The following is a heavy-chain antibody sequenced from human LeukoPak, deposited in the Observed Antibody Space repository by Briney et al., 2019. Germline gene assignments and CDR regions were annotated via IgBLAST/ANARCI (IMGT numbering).Heavy chain of an antibody. CDR3: ARGRGYSGYIVSDY. CDR2: IGAYNGNT. V-gene: IGHV1-18*01. Sequence: GASVKVSCKASGYTFTNYGISWVRQAPGQGLEWMGWIGAYNGNTNSAQKLQGRVTMTTDTSTSTAYMDLRSLRSDDTAVYYCARGRGYSGYIVSDYWGQGTLVTVSS. D-gene: IGHD5-12*01. J-gene: IGHJ4*02. CDR1: GYTFTNYG.